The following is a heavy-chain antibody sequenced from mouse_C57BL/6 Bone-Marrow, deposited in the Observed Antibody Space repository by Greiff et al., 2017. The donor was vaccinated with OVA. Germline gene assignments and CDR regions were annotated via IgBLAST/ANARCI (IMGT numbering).Heavy chain of an antibody. CDR3: ARRLDY. CDR1: GYSITSGYY. CDR2: ISYDGSN. V-gene: IGHV3-6*01. Sequence: EVQLVESGPGLVKPSQSLSLTCSVTGYSITSGYYWNWIRQFPGNKLEWMGYISYDGSNNYNPSLKNRISITRDTSKNQFFLKLNSVTTEDTATYYCARRLDYWGQGTSVTVSS. J-gene: IGHJ4*01.